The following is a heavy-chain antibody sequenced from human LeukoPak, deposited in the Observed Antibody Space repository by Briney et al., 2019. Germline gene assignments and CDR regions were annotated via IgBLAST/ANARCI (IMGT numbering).Heavy chain of an antibody. Sequence: PGGSLRLSCAASGFIFSSYGMHWVRQGPGKGLEWVAFIQYNGRDKYYGDSVTGRFSISRDNSKNTVYLQMNSLGAEDTAIYFCAKDDSSPIIPGGADALDMWGQGTMVTVS. CDR1: GFIFSSYG. CDR2: IQYNGRDK. J-gene: IGHJ3*02. CDR3: AKDDSSPIIPGGADALDM. V-gene: IGHV3-30*02. D-gene: IGHD2-8*02.